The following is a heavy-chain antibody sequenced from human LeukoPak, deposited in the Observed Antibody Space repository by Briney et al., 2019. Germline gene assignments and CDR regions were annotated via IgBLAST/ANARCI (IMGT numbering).Heavy chain of an antibody. CDR3: ARAEVLRYCVYGNCYYRLNWFDP. CDR1: GDSISTYY. J-gene: IGHJ5*02. D-gene: IGHD2-15*01. Sequence: SSETLSLTCTVSGDSISTYYWSWVRQPPGKGLEWIGYIYYSRSTNYNPSLKSRVTISVDTSKNQFSLKLTSVTAADTAVYYCARAEVLRYCVYGNCYYRLNWFDPWGQGTLVTVSS. CDR2: IYYSRST. V-gene: IGHV4-59*01.